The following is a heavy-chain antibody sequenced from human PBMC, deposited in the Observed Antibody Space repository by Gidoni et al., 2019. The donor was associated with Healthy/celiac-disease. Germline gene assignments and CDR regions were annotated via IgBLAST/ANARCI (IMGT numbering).Heavy chain of an antibody. V-gene: IGHV3-30*18. CDR2: ISYDGSNK. CDR1: GFTFSSYG. Sequence: QVQLVESGGGVVQPVRSLRLSCAASGFTFSSYGMHWVRQAPGKGLEWVAVISYDGSNKYYADSVKGRFTISRDNSKNTLYLKMNSLRAEDTAVYYCAKRTARNWGIDYWGQGTLVTVSS. J-gene: IGHJ4*02. D-gene: IGHD7-27*01. CDR3: AKRTARNWGIDY.